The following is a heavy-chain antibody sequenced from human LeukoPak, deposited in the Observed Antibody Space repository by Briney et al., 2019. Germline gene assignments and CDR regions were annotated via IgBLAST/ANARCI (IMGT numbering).Heavy chain of an antibody. J-gene: IGHJ5*02. V-gene: IGHV4-38-2*01. CDR2: IHHSGTT. D-gene: IGHD6-13*01. CDR1: GYSINSGHY. Sequence: SETLSLTCAVSGYSINSGHYWGWIRQPPGKGLWVIGSIHHSGTTYYNPSLKSRVTISGDTSKNQFSLKLTSVTATDAAVYYCARAAAADPENWFDPWGQGTLVTVSS. CDR3: ARAAAADPENWFDP.